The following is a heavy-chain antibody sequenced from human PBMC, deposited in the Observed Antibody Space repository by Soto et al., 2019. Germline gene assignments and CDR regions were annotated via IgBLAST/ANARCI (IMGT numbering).Heavy chain of an antibody. CDR2: IIPISETT. Sequence: QVQLVQSGADVKKPGSSVKVSCKASGGTFSSYAISWVRQAPGQGLEWMGGIIPISETTNYAQKFQGRVTITADESKSTAYMELSSLRSEDTAVYYCARSQGSSTSLEIYYYYYYGMDVWGQGTTVTVFS. J-gene: IGHJ6*02. CDR3: ARSQGSSTSLEIYYYYYYGMDV. V-gene: IGHV1-69*01. D-gene: IGHD2-2*01. CDR1: GGTFSSYA.